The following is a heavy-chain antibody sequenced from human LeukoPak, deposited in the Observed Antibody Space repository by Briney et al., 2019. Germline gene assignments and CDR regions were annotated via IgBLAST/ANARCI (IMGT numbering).Heavy chain of an antibody. V-gene: IGHV3-30*02. D-gene: IGHD3-3*01. J-gene: IGHJ5*02. CDR3: AKTYYDFWSGYS. Sequence: GGSLGLSCAASGFTFSSYGMHWVRQAPGKGLEWVAFIRYDGSNKYYADSVKGRFTISRDNSKNTLYLQMNSLRAEDTAVYYCAKTYYDFWSGYSWGQGTLVTVSS. CDR1: GFTFSSYG. CDR2: IRYDGSNK.